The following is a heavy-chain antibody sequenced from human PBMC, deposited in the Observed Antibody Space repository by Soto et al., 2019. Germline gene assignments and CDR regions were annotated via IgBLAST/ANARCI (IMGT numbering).Heavy chain of an antibody. CDR3: AKDSGWYVPAYYFDY. CDR1: GFTFSSYG. J-gene: IGHJ4*02. D-gene: IGHD6-19*01. CDR2: ISYDGSNK. V-gene: IGHV3-30*18. Sequence: PGGSLRLSCAASGFTFSSYGMHWVRQAPGKGLEWVAVISYDGSNKYYADSVKGRFTISRDNSKNTLYLQMNSLRAEDTAVYYCAKDSGWYVPAYYFDYWGQGTLVTVSS.